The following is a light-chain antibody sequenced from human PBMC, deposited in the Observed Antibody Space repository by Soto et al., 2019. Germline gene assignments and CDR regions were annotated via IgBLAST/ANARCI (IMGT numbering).Light chain of an antibody. CDR2: AAA. V-gene: IGKV3-15*01. CDR3: KQYDNGPPQT. J-gene: IGKJ1*01. CDR1: HSIRNF. Sequence: PGERGTFSCRASHSIRNFLAWYQQKPGQAPRLLIFAAAARATGVPARFSGSGSGTEFTLTISSLLGEDFAAYYCKQYDNGPPQTFGPGTKVDIK.